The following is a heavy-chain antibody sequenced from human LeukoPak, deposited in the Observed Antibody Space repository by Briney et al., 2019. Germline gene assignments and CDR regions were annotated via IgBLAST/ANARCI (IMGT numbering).Heavy chain of an antibody. CDR1: GFTFSSYG. CDR3: AKGGCRGTCNPLAY. D-gene: IGHD2-15*01. CDR2: IWYDGSNK. J-gene: IGHJ4*02. Sequence: GGSLRLSCAASGFTFSSYGMRWVRQAPGRGLEGVAVIWYDGSNKYYADSVKGRFTISRDNSKNTLYLQMNSLRADDTAVYYCAKGGCRGTCNPLAYWGQGALVTVSP. V-gene: IGHV3-33*06.